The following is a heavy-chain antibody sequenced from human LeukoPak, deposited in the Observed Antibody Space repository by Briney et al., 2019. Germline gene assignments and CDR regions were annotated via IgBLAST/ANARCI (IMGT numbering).Heavy chain of an antibody. J-gene: IGHJ4*02. Sequence: GGPLRLSCAASGFTFSTYWMHWVRQGPGKGLVWVSRINGDGSSSAYADSAKGRFTISRDNAKNTLYLQTDSLRAEDTAVYYCAREKEKSGVFDYWGQGTMVTVSS. CDR1: GFTFSTYW. CDR2: INGDGSSS. D-gene: IGHD5-12*01. V-gene: IGHV3-74*01. CDR3: AREKEKSGVFDY.